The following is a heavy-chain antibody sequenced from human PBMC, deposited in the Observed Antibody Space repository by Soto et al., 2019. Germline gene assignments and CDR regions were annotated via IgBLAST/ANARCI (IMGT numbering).Heavy chain of an antibody. CDR3: AKDGSGHPYYSDN. J-gene: IGHJ4*02. Sequence: QVQLQESGPGLVKPSGTLSLTCVVSGASISSNNWWSWVRQPPGKGLEWIGEIYHSGTTSYNPSLKSRVTMSVDKSKNHFSLKVTSVTAADTAVYFCAKDGSGHPYYSDNWGQGTLVTVSS. D-gene: IGHD2-15*01. CDR2: IYHSGTT. V-gene: IGHV4-4*02. CDR1: GASISSNNW.